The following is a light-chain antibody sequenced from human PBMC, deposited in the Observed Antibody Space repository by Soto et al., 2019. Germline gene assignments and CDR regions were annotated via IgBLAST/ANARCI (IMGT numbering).Light chain of an antibody. Sequence: GDRVTITCRASQSISSHLHWYQQKPGKAPKLLIYGASSLRSGVPSRFGGTGSGTDFTLTINSLESEDFATYYCQQGHSGLTFGGGTKVDIK. CDR1: QSISSH. CDR3: QQGHSGLT. CDR2: GAS. V-gene: IGKV1-39*01. J-gene: IGKJ4*01.